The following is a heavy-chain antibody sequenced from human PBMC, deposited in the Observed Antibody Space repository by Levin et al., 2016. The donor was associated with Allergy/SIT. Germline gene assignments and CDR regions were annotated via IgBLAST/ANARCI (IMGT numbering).Heavy chain of an antibody. V-gene: IGHV5-10-1*01. Sequence: GESLKISCKGSGYSFTSYWISWVRQMPGKGLEWMGRIDPSDSYTNYSPSFQGHVTISADKSISTAYLQWSSLKASDTAMYYCASGLRSPEEEMAFYYYYYGMDVWGQGTTVTVSS. D-gene: IGHD5-24*01. J-gene: IGHJ6*02. CDR1: GYSFTSYW. CDR3: ASGLRSPEEEMAFYYYYYGMDV. CDR2: IDPSDSYT.